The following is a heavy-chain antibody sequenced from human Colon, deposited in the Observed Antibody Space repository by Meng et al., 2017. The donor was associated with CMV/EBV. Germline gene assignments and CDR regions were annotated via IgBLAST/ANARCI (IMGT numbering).Heavy chain of an antibody. CDR3: ARGNDLWSGSVYYHYFDL. D-gene: IGHD3-3*01. CDR2: IFDRGSV. J-gene: IGHJ2*01. V-gene: IGHV4-59*01. Sequence: SETLSLTCDVSGGSMSGYYWSWLRQPPGKELEWIGFIFDRGSVNYNPSLQSRLTMSADTSNNQFFLNLTSVTAADTAVYYCARGNDLWSGSVYYHYFDLWGRGTLVTVSS. CDR1: GGSMSGYY.